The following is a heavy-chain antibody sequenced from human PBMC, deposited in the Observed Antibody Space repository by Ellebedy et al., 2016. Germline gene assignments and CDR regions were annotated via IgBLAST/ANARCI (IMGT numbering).Heavy chain of an antibody. V-gene: IGHV3-53*01. J-gene: IGHJ4*02. CDR1: GFTVSNNY. CDR3: ARDPGYSNTPDY. Sequence: GESLKISXAVSGFTVSNNYMTWVRQAPGKGLEWVSTIYAGGSTYYADSVKGRFTISRDNSKNTLYLQMNSLRAEDTAEYYCARDPGYSNTPDYWGQGTLVTVSS. CDR2: IYAGGST. D-gene: IGHD6-13*01.